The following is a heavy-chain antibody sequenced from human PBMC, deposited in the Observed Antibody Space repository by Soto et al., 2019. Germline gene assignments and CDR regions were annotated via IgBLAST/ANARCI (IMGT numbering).Heavy chain of an antibody. CDR2: IYYSGST. D-gene: IGHD2-2*02. CDR1: GGSISSGDYY. Sequence: PSETLSLNCTVSGGSISSGDYYWSWIRQPPGKGLEWIGYIYYSGSTYYNPSLKSRVTISVDTSKNQFSLKLSSVTAADTAVYYCARGVGYCSSTSCYTYGMDVWGQGTTVTVSS. CDR3: ARGVGYCSSTSCYTYGMDV. J-gene: IGHJ6*02. V-gene: IGHV4-30-4*01.